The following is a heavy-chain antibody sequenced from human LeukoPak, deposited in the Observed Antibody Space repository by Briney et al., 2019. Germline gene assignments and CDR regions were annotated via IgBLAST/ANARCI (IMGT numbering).Heavy chain of an antibody. J-gene: IGHJ4*02. CDR1: GGSFSGYY. Sequence: TSETLSLTCAVYGGSFSGYYWSWIRQPPGKGLEWIGEINHSGSTNYNPSLKSRVTISVDTSKNQSSLKLSSVTAADTAVYYCARARPIFGVVIFDYWGQGTLVTVSS. CDR2: INHSGST. D-gene: IGHD3-3*01. V-gene: IGHV4-34*01. CDR3: ARARPIFGVVIFDY.